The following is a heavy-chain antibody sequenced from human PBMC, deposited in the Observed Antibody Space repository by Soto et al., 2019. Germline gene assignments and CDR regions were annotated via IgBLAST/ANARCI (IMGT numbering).Heavy chain of an antibody. V-gene: IGHV4-31*03. D-gene: IGHD3-10*01. Sequence: SETLSLTCTISGGSISSRDYYWSWIRQHPGKGLEWIGYIYYSGNTNYNPSLKSRVTISLDTSKNQFPLKLSSVNAADTAVYYCARSPENYYGSGSYFFDNWGQGTLVTVSS. CDR1: GGSISSRDYY. CDR3: ARSPENYYGSGSYFFDN. CDR2: IYYSGNT. J-gene: IGHJ4*02.